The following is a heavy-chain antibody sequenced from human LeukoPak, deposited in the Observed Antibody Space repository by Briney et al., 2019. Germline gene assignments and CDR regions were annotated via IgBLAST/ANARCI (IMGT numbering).Heavy chain of an antibody. CDR1: GFTFSGYA. CDR3: AREGGQLWSRYWYFDL. CDR2: ISYDGSNK. J-gene: IGHJ2*01. V-gene: IGHV3-30*04. Sequence: PGRSLRLSCAASGFTFSGYAMHWVRQAPGKGLEWVALISYDGSNKYYADSVKGRFTISRDNSKNTLYLQMNSLRAEDTAVYYCAREGGQLWSRYWYFDLWGRGTLVTVSS. D-gene: IGHD5-18*01.